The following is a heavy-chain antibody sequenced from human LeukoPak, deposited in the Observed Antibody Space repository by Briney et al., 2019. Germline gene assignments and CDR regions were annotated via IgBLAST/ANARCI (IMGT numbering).Heavy chain of an antibody. Sequence: GGSLRLSCAASGFTFSSCAMSWVRQAPGKGLEWVSAVSGSGGSTYYADSVKGRFTISRDNSKNTLYLQMNSLRAEDTAVYYCAKDHNTMIVVVLDYWGQGTLVTVSS. CDR1: GFTFSSCA. V-gene: IGHV3-23*01. J-gene: IGHJ4*02. CDR2: VSGSGGST. CDR3: AKDHNTMIVVVLDY. D-gene: IGHD3-22*01.